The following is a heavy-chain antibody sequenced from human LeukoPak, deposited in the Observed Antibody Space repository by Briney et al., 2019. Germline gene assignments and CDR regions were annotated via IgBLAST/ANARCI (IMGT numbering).Heavy chain of an antibody. CDR2: MNPNSGNT. J-gene: IGHJ6*03. CDR1: GYTFTSYD. V-gene: IGHV1-8*01. Sequence: ASVKVSCKASGYTFTSYDINWVRQATGQGLEWMGWMNPNSGNTGYAQKFQGRVTMTRNTSISTAYMELSSLRSEDTAVYYCARVSKTYYYDSSGYWPQYYYYYMDVWGKGTTVTISS. D-gene: IGHD3-22*01. CDR3: ARVSKTYYYDSSGYWPQYYYYYMDV.